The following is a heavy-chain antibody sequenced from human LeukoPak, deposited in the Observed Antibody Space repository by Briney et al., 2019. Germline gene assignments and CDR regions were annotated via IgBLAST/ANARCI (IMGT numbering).Heavy chain of an antibody. D-gene: IGHD2-21*01. CDR3: AKAPVTTCSGAYCYAFDY. CDR2: ISVSGNT. J-gene: IGHJ4*02. V-gene: IGHV3-23*01. CDR1: GFTLSSYA. Sequence: GGSLRLFCAASGFTLSSYAMSWVRQGPGKGLEWVSAISVSGNTYHADSVKGRFTISRDSSKNTLYLQMNSLRAGDAAVYYCAKAPVTTCSGAYCYAFDYWSQGTLVTVSS.